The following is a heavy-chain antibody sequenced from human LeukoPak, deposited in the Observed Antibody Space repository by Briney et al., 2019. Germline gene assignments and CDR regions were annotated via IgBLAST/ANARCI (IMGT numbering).Heavy chain of an antibody. D-gene: IGHD2/OR15-2a*01. CDR1: GGSISSSSYY. CDR2: IYYSGTT. Sequence: PETLSLTCTLSGGSISSSSYYWGWIRHPPGKGLEWIGIIYYSGTTYNNPSPKSRSPISVDTSKNHFSLTLRSVIAADTAVYYCARRLSMDVWGKGTTVTVSS. V-gene: IGHV4-39*02. CDR3: ARRLSMDV. J-gene: IGHJ6*04.